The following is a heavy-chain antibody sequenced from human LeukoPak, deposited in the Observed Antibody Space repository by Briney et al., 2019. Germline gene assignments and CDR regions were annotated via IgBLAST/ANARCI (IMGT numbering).Heavy chain of an antibody. Sequence: SETLSLTCIVSSGSINNHYWSWIRQPPGKGLEWIGYIYDSWNTNYNPSLQRRVTISMDASRNQFSLNLTSVTAADTAVYYCARDQIGYGLDYWGQGTLVTVSS. D-gene: IGHD5-18*01. V-gene: IGHV4-59*11. CDR1: SGSINNHY. J-gene: IGHJ4*02. CDR3: ARDQIGYGLDY. CDR2: IYDSWNT.